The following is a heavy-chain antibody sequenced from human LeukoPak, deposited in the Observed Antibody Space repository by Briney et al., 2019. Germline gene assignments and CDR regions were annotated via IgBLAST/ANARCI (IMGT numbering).Heavy chain of an antibody. CDR2: IKQDGSEK. D-gene: IGHD2-8*01. J-gene: IGHJ6*03. Sequence: PGGSLRLSCAASGFTFSSYWMSWVRQAPGKGLEWVANIKQDGSEKYYVDSVKSRFTISRDNAKNSLYLQMNSLRAEDTAVYDCARGGKDIVLMVYARSYYMDVWGKGTTVTVSS. V-gene: IGHV3-7*01. CDR1: GFTFSSYW. CDR3: ARGGKDIVLMVYARSYYMDV.